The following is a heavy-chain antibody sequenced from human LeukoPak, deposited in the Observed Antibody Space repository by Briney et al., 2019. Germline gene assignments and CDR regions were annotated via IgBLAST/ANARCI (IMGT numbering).Heavy chain of an antibody. CDR1: GGSISSYC. D-gene: IGHD6-6*01. CDR3: ASYSSSLYYFDY. J-gene: IGHJ4*02. V-gene: IGHV4-59*01. Sequence: SETLSLTCTVSGGSISSYCWSWIRQPPGKGLEWIGYIYYSGSTNYNPSLKSRVTISVDTSKNQFSLKLSSVTAAETAVYYCASYSSSLYYFDYWGQGTLVTVSS. CDR2: IYYSGST.